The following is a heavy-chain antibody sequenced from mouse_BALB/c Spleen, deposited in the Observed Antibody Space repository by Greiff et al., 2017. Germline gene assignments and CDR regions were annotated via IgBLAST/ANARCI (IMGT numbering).Heavy chain of an antibody. CDR3: TRGGWDY. CDR2: ISSGSSTI. CDR1: GFTFSSFG. D-gene: IGHD2-3*01. V-gene: IGHV5-17*02. J-gene: IGHJ2*01. Sequence: EVKLMESGGGLVQPGGSRKLSCAASGFTFSSFGMHWVRQATEKGLEWVAYISSGSSTIYYADTVKGRFTISRDNPKNTLFLQMTSLRSEDTAMYYCTRGGWDYWGQGTTLTVSS.